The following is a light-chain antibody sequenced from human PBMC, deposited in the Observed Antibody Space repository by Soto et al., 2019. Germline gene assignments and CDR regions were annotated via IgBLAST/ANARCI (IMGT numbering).Light chain of an antibody. J-gene: IGKJ4*01. CDR3: QQRKNWPLT. CDR2: DAS. Sequence: EIVLTQSPVTLSLSPGERATLSCRASQSVSYYLGWYQQKPGQAPRLLIYDASNRATGIPARFSGSGSGTDLTLTISSLEPEDFAVYYCQQRKNWPLTFGGGTKVEIK. V-gene: IGKV3-11*01. CDR1: QSVSYY.